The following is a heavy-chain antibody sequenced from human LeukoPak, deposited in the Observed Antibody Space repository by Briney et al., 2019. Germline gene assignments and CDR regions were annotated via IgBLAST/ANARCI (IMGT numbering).Heavy chain of an antibody. D-gene: IGHD2-2*01. Sequence: ASVKVSCKASGYTFTSYYMHWVRQAPGQGLEWMGIINPSGGSTSYAQKLQGRVTMTRDTSTSTVYMELSSLRSEDTAVYYCARVPGVGYCSSTSCYSSGMDVWGQGTTVTVSS. V-gene: IGHV1-46*01. CDR3: ARVPGVGYCSSTSCYSSGMDV. J-gene: IGHJ6*02. CDR2: INPSGGST. CDR1: GYTFTSYY.